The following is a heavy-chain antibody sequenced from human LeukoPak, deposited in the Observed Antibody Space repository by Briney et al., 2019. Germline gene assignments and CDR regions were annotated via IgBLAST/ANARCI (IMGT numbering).Heavy chain of an antibody. V-gene: IGHV3-11*04. CDR2: ISSSGSTI. J-gene: IGHJ6*03. CDR1: GFTFSDYY. Sequence: GGSLRLSCAASGFTFSDYYMSWIRQAPGKGLEWVSYISSSGSTIYYADSVKGRFTISRDNAKNSLYLQMNSLRAEDTAVYYCARDPYSGSYGNYYYYFVDVWGKGTTVTISS. CDR3: ARDPYSGSYGNYYYYFVDV. D-gene: IGHD1-26*01.